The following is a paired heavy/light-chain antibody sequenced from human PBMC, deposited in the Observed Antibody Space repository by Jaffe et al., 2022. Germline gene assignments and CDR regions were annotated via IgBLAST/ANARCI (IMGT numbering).Light chain of an antibody. J-gene: IGKJ2*01. CDR2: GAS. CDR1: QSVSSSY. Sequence: EIVLTQSPGTLSLSPGERATLSCRASQSVSSSYLAWYQQKPGQAPRLLIYGASSRATGIPDRFSGSGSGTDFTLTISRLEPEDFAVYYCQQYGSSLMYTFGQGTKLEIK. CDR3: QQYGSSLMYT. V-gene: IGKV3-20*01.
Heavy chain of an antibody. V-gene: IGHV4-34*01. Sequence: QVQLQQWGAGLLKPSETLSLTCAVYGGSFSGYYWSWIRQPPGKGLEWIGEINHSGSTNYNPSLKSRVTISVDTSKNQFSLKLSSVTAADTAVYYCARRSEYYDILTGYYNVATWGVGFDYWGQGTLVTVSS. J-gene: IGHJ4*02. CDR1: GGSFSGYY. CDR3: ARRSEYYDILTGYYNVATWGVGFDY. D-gene: IGHD3-9*01. CDR2: INHSGST.